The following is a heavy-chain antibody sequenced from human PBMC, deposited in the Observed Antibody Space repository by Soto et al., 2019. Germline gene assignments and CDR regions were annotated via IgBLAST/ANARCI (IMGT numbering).Heavy chain of an antibody. CDR2: LGTIGA. CDR3: ARDLTTHDY. CDR1: GFTFSAHA. J-gene: IGHJ4*02. V-gene: IGHV3-23*01. Sequence: EVQLLESGGGLVQPGGSLRLSCVGSGFTFSAHAITWVRQAPGKGLEWDSTLGTIGAFYADSVKGRFTISRDNSKNTVNLQMNSLRGEDTAIYYCARDLTTHDYWGQGTVVTVSS.